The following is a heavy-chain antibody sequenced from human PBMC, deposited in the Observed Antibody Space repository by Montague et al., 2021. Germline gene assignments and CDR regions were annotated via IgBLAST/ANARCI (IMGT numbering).Heavy chain of an antibody. D-gene: IGHD6-6*01. CDR3: ARRQRQAWAHSSSSPQYYYYYMDV. V-gene: IGHV6-1*01. CDR1: GDSVPSNRVA. Sequence: CAISGDSVPSNRVAWNWIRQSPSRGLEWLGRTYYRSKWYNDYAVSVKSRITINPDTSKNQFSLQLNSVTPEDTAVYYCARRQRQAWAHSSSSPQYYYYYMDVWGKGTTVTVSS. J-gene: IGHJ6*03. CDR2: TYYRSKWYN.